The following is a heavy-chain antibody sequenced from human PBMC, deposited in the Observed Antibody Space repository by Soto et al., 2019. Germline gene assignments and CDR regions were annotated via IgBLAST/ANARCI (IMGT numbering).Heavy chain of an antibody. CDR1: GYTFTGYY. J-gene: IGHJ3*02. CDR3: ARAVATESGDAFDI. Sequence: ASVKVSCKASGYTFTGYYIHWVRQAPGQGLEWMGWINPNSGGTNYAQKFQGWVTMTRDTSISTAYMELSRLRSDDTAVYYCARAVATESGDAFDIWGQGTMVTVSS. V-gene: IGHV1-2*04. CDR2: INPNSGGT. D-gene: IGHD5-12*01.